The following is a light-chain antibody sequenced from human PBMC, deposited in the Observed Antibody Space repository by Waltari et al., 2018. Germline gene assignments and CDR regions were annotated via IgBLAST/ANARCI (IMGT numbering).Light chain of an antibody. J-gene: IGLJ2*01. CDR2: EVS. CDR1: SSDVGSSNL. V-gene: IGLV2-18*02. Sequence: QSALTQPPSVSGSPGQSVTISCTGPSSDVGSSNLVSWYQQPPGTAPKLMIYEVSYRPSGVPDRFSGSKSGNTASLTISGLQAEDEADYYCSSYTSSNSVVFGGGTNLTVL. CDR3: SSYTSSNSVV.